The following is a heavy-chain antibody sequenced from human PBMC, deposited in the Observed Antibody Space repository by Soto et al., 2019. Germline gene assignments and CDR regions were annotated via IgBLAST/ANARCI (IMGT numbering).Heavy chain of an antibody. D-gene: IGHD2-21*02. CDR2: INDNGNLR. CDR1: VFTFGIYA. V-gene: IGHV3-23*01. CDR3: AKAFGDWYPFEK. Sequence: PGGSLRLSCVASVFTFGIYAMTWVRRAPGKGLEWVSTINDNGNLRYYAESVRGRFTISRDNSKNTLYLQLNNLRAEDSARYYCAKAFGDWYPFEKWGLGAMVTVSS. J-gene: IGHJ4*02.